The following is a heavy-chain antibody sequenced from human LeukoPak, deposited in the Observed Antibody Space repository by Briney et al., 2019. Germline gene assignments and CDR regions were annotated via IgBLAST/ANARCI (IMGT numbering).Heavy chain of an antibody. D-gene: IGHD2-15*01. CDR3: ARDRCSGGSCYSNWYFDL. V-gene: IGHV4-59*01. Sequence: PSETLSLTCTVSGGSISSCYWSWIRQPPGKGLEWIGYIYYSGSTNYNPSLKSRVTISVDTSKNQFSLKLSSVTAADTAVYYCARDRCSGGSCYSNWYFDLWGRGTLVTVSS. J-gene: IGHJ2*01. CDR1: GGSISSCY. CDR2: IYYSGST.